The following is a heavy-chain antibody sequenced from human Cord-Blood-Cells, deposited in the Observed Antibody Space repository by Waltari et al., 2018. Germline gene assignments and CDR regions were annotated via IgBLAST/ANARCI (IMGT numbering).Heavy chain of an antibody. D-gene: IGHD7-27*01. CDR3: ARGENWGFDY. CDR2: INHSGST. V-gene: IGHV4-34*01. J-gene: IGHJ4*02. CDR1: GGSFSGYY. Sequence: QVQLQQWGAGLLKPSETLSLTCAVYGGSFSGYYWSGIRQPPGKGLEWIGEINHSGSTNYNPSLKSRVTISVDTSKTQFSLKLSSVTAADTAVYYCARGENWGFDYWGQGTLVTVSS.